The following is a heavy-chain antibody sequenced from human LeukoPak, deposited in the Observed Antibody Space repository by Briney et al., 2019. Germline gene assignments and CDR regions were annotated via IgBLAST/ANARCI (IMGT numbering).Heavy chain of an antibody. CDR1: GGTFSSYA. J-gene: IGHJ6*02. CDR2: IIPIFGTA. Sequence: GASVKVSCKASGGTFSSYAISWVRQAPGQGLEWMGGIIPIFGTANYAQKFQGRVTITADESTSTAYMELSSLRSEDTAVYYCARALDSGYVYYYYYGMDVWGQGTTVTVSS. V-gene: IGHV1-69*13. D-gene: IGHD5-12*01. CDR3: ARALDSGYVYYYYYGMDV.